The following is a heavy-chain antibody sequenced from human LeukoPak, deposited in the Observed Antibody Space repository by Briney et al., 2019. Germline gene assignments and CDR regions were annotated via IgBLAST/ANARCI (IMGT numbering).Heavy chain of an antibody. CDR1: GGSISSSSYY. CDR3: ARGGQWLDDRYFQH. J-gene: IGHJ1*01. CDR2: IYYSGST. D-gene: IGHD6-19*01. V-gene: IGHV4-39*07. Sequence: SETLSLTCTVSGGSISSSSYYWGWIRQPPGKGLEWIGSIYYSGSTYYNPSLKSRVTISVDTSKNQFSLKLSSVTAADTAVYYCARGGQWLDDRYFQHWGQGTLVTVSS.